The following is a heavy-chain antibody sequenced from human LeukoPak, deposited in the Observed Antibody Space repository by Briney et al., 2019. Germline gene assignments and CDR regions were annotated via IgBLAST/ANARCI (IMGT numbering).Heavy chain of an antibody. V-gene: IGHV3-64D*06. CDR3: AKDKGRDSYNPIFDH. J-gene: IGHJ4*02. CDR1: GGSISSYY. D-gene: IGHD5-24*01. Sequence: ETLSLTCTVSGGSISSYYWSWIRQPPGKGLEYVSALSDNGGITYYTDSVKGRFTISRDNSKNTLYLQMSSLRAEDTAVYYCAKDKGRDSYNPIFDHWGQGTLVTVSS. CDR2: LSDNGGIT.